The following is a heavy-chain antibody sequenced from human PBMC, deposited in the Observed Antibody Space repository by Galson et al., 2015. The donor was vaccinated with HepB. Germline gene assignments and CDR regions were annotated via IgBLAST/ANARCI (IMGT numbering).Heavy chain of an antibody. CDR2: IKQDGSEK. Sequence: SLRLSCAASGFTFSSYWMSWVRQAPGKGLEWVANIKQDGSEKYYVDSVKGRFTISRDNAKNSLYLQMNSLRAEDTAVYYCARDQVGSSGWFGYDYYGMDVWGQGTTVTVSS. J-gene: IGHJ6*02. V-gene: IGHV3-7*03. CDR3: ARDQVGSSGWFGYDYYGMDV. D-gene: IGHD6-19*01. CDR1: GFTFSSYW.